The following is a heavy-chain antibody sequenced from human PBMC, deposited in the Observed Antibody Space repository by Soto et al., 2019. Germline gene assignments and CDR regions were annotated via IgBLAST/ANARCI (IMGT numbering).Heavy chain of an antibody. CDR1: GDSISSFGTY. CDR2: IYHSGST. J-gene: IGHJ4*02. Sequence: SETLSLTCTVSGDSISSFGTYWSWIRQRPGKGLEWIGYIYHSGSTYYNPSLKSRVSLTVDPSRNQFSLNLNSVTAADTAVYYCARPTTGGSGTSDYWGQGTQVTVSS. D-gene: IGHD3-10*01. CDR3: ARPTTGGSGTSDY. V-gene: IGHV4-31*03.